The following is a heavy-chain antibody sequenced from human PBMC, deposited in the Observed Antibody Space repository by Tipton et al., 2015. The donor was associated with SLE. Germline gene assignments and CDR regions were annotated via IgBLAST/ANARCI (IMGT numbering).Heavy chain of an antibody. J-gene: IGHJ4*02. CDR1: GGSISFDY. D-gene: IGHD3-22*01. CDR3: ARGSGSYSLDY. V-gene: IGHV4-4*07. Sequence: TLSLTCTVSGGSISFDYWSWIRQSAGRGLEWIGRIYSSGDRDYNPSLRSRVTMSIDASQNRVSLRLKSVSAADTAVYYCARGSGSYSLDYWGQGTLVTVSS. CDR2: IYSSGDR.